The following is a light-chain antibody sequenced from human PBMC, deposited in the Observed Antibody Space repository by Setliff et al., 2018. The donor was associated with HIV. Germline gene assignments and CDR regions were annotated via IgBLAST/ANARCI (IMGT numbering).Light chain of an antibody. CDR2: EVS. Sequence: QSVLAQPASVSGSPGQSITISCTGTSSDVGGYPYVSWYQQYPGKVPKLMIYEVSNRPSGVSNRFSGSKSANMASLTISGLQAEDEADYYCSSYTSSSTLAFGTGTKGTVL. CDR1: SSDVGGYPY. V-gene: IGLV2-14*01. CDR3: SSYTSSSTLA. J-gene: IGLJ1*01.